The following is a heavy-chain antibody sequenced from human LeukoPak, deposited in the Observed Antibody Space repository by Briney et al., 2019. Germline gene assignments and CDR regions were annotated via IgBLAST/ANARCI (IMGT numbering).Heavy chain of an antibody. J-gene: IGHJ4*02. CDR1: GGSISSYY. CDR3: ARRGCSSTSCYPYYFDY. Sequence: SETLSLTCTVSGGSISSYYWSWIRQPQGKGLEWVGYIYYSGSTNYNPSLKSRVTISVDTSKNQFSLKLSSVTAADTAVYYCARRGCSSTSCYPYYFDYWGQGTLVTVSS. CDR2: IYYSGST. V-gene: IGHV4-59*08. D-gene: IGHD2-2*01.